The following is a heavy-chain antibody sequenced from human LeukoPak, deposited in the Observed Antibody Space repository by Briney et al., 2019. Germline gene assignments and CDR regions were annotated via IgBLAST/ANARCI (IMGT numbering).Heavy chain of an antibody. D-gene: IGHD3-16*01. CDR3: ARDVIYASEIYSYGDC. CDR2: IYSGGST. J-gene: IGHJ4*02. Sequence: GGSLRLSCAASEFSVGSNYMTWVRQAPGKGLEWVSLIYSGGSTYYADSVKGRFTISRDNSKNTLYLQMNSLRAEDTAVYYRARDVIYASEIYSYGDCLGQGTLVTVSS. V-gene: IGHV3-66*01. CDR1: EFSVGSNY.